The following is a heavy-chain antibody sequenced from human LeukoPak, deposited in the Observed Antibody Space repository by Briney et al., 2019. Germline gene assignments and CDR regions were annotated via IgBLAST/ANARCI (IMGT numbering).Heavy chain of an antibody. CDR3: ARDLFNSGCV. CDR2: IRYDGSNK. CDR1: GFTFSSYG. J-gene: IGHJ4*02. Sequence: GGSLRLSCAASGFTFSSYGMHWVRQAPGKGLEWVAFIRYDGSNKYYADSVKGRFTISRDNSKNTMYLQMNSLRAEDTAVYYCARDLFNSGCVWGQGTLVTVSS. D-gene: IGHD6-19*01. V-gene: IGHV3-30*02.